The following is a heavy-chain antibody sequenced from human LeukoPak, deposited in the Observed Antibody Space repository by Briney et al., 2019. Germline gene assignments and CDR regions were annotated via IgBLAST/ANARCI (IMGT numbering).Heavy chain of an antibody. J-gene: IGHJ4*02. CDR3: AKDRWELRGYFDY. Sequence: PGGSLRLSCAASGFTFSSYGMHWVRQAPGKGLEWVAVIWYDGSNKYYADSVKGRFTISRDNSKNTLYLQMNSLRAEDTAVYYCAKDRWELRGYFDYWGQGTLVTVSS. V-gene: IGHV3-33*06. D-gene: IGHD2-15*01. CDR1: GFTFSSYG. CDR2: IWYDGSNK.